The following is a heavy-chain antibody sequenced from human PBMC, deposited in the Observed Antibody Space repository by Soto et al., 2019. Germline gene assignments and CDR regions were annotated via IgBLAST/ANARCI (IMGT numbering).Heavy chain of an antibody. J-gene: IGHJ4*02. Sequence: GGSLRLSCAASGFTFSSYAMSWVRQAPGKGLEWVSAISGSGGSTYYADSVKGRFTISRDNSKNTLCLQMNSLRAEDTAVYYCAKDPDGTTSVFDYWGQGTLVTVSS. CDR1: GFTFSSYA. V-gene: IGHV3-23*01. CDR2: ISGSGGST. CDR3: AKDPDGTTSVFDY. D-gene: IGHD1-7*01.